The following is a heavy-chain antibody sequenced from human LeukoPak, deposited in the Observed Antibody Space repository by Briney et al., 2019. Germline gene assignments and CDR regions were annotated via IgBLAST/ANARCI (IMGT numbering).Heavy chain of an antibody. Sequence: QPGGSLRLSCSASGFTFSDSAMTWVRQAPGKGLEWVSAIGSGGGGIQYADAVKGRFIVSRDNSKSTLFLQLNSLRVEDTAIYYCARYRVFCPPPPRDFDYWGQGALVTVSS. CDR1: GFTFSDSA. V-gene: IGHV3-23*01. CDR3: ARYRVFCPPPPRDFDY. CDR2: IGSGGGGI. D-gene: IGHD5-12*01. J-gene: IGHJ4*02.